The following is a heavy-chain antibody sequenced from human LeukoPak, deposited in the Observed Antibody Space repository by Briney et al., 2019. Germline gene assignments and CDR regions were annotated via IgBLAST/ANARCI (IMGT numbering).Heavy chain of an antibody. J-gene: IGHJ4*02. D-gene: IGHD1-26*01. CDR3: ARDRTQMEYSGSYFF. CDR1: GGTFSSYA. V-gene: IGHV1-69*13. Sequence: SVKVSCKASGGTFSSYAISWVRQAPGQGLEWMGGIIPIFGTANYAQKFQGRVTITADESTSTAYMELSSLRSEDTAVYYCARDRTQMEYSGSYFFWGQGTLVTVSS. CDR2: IIPIFGTA.